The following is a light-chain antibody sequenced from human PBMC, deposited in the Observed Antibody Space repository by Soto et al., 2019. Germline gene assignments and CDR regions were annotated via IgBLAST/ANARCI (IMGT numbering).Light chain of an antibody. Sequence: EIVMTQSPATLSVSPGEXATLSCRASQSISSNLAWYQHKPGQAPRLLIFDTSTRAAGIPARFSGSGSGTDFTLTIRSLQSEDFVVYYCQQYGSSPTWTFGQGTKVDIK. CDR1: QSISSN. CDR2: DTS. CDR3: QQYGSSPTWT. V-gene: IGKV3-15*01. J-gene: IGKJ1*01.